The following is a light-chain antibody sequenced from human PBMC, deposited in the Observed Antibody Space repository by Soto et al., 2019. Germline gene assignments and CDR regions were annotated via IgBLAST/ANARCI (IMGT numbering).Light chain of an antibody. J-gene: IGKJ5*01. V-gene: IGKV3-20*01. CDR2: DAS. Sequence: EIVLTQFPDTVSLSRGERATLFCRASQSVGSYVAWYQQKLGQAPRLLIYDASSRATGVAARFSGSGSGTDFTLPISRLEPEDFALYYCQQYGTSPISFGQGTRWRL. CDR3: QQYGTSPIS. CDR1: QSVGSY.